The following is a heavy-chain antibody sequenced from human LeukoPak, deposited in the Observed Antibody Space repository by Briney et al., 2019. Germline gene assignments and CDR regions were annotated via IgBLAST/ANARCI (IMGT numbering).Heavy chain of an antibody. CDR2: IYTTVST. Sequence: SETLSLTCTVSGASITSDYWSWIRQPAGKGLQWVGRIYTTVSTNYNPSLKSRVTISVDTSKNQFSLKLSSVTAADTAVYYCARNWMITFGGVIGKSSDAFDIWGQGTMVTVSS. CDR1: GASITSDY. CDR3: ARNWMITFGGVIGKSSDAFDI. V-gene: IGHV4-4*07. J-gene: IGHJ3*02. D-gene: IGHD3-16*02.